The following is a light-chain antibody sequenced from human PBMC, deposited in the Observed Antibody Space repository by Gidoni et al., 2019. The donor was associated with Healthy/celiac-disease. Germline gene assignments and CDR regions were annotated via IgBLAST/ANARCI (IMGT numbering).Light chain of an antibody. CDR1: QSISSW. CDR3: QQYNSYSQSWT. J-gene: IGKJ1*01. CDR2: KAS. Sequence: DIQMTQSPSTLSASVGDRVPITCRASQSISSWLAWYQQKPGKAPKLLIYKASSLESGVPSRFSGSGSGTEFTLTISSLQPDDFATYYCQQYNSYSQSWTFXQXTKVEIK. V-gene: IGKV1-5*03.